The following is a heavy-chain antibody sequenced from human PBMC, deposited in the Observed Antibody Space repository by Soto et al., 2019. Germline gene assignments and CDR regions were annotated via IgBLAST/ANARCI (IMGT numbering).Heavy chain of an antibody. D-gene: IGHD1-26*01. Sequence: PSETLSLTCTVSGGSISSSSYYWGWIRQPPGKGLEWIGYIYHSGSTYYSPSLRSRVTISVDRSKNQFSLKLSSVTAADTAVYYCASRPSGSGFDPWGQGTLVTVSS. CDR2: IYHSGST. J-gene: IGHJ5*02. V-gene: IGHV4-39*07. CDR3: ASRPSGSGFDP. CDR1: GGSISSSSYY.